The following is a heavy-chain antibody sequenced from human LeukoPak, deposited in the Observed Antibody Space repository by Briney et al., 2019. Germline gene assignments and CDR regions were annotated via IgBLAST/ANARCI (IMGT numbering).Heavy chain of an antibody. V-gene: IGHV1-18*01. D-gene: IGHD1-1*01. CDR1: GYTFTSYG. J-gene: IGHJ6*03. CDR3: ARNGTGTTGYYYFYMDV. Sequence: ASVKVSCKTSGYTFTSYGITWVRQAPGQGLEWMGWISTYSGYTNYAQKFQGRVTMTTDTSTSTAYMELRSLRSDDTAVYYCARNGTGTTGYYYFYMDVCGKGTTVTVSS. CDR2: ISTYSGYT.